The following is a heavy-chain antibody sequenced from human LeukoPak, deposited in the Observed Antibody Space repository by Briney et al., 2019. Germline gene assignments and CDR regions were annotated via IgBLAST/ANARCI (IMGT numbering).Heavy chain of an antibody. CDR1: GFTFSSYW. CDR2: IKQDGSEK. Sequence: GGSLRLSCAASGFTFSSYWMSWVRQAPGKGLEWVANIKQDGSEKYYVDSVKDRFTISRDNAKNSLYLQMNSLRAEDTAVYYCARGDYCSGGSCLFDYWGQGTLVTVSS. D-gene: IGHD2-15*01. J-gene: IGHJ4*02. CDR3: ARGDYCSGGSCLFDY. V-gene: IGHV3-7*01.